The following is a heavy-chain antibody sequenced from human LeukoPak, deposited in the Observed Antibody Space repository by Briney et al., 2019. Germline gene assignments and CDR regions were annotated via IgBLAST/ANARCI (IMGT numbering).Heavy chain of an antibody. CDR2: IYYSGTT. Sequence: SETLSLTCTVSGGSISSYYWSRIRQPPGKGLEWIGYIYYSGTTNYNPSLKSRVTISVDTSKNQFSLKLSSVTAADTAVYYCAIVKNYDSSGYVDYWGQGTLVTVSS. J-gene: IGHJ4*02. CDR3: AIVKNYDSSGYVDY. D-gene: IGHD3-22*01. CDR1: GGSISSYY. V-gene: IGHV4-59*12.